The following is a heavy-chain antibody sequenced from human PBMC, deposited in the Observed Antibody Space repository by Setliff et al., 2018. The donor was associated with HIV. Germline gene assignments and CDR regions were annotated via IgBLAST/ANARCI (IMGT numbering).Heavy chain of an antibody. V-gene: IGHV1-8*03. CDR2: MNPNSGNT. D-gene: IGHD5-12*01. CDR3: ARGYSGYDSYYFDY. CDR1: GGTFSSYA. J-gene: IGHJ4*02. Sequence: ASVKVSCKASGGTFSSYAISWVRQATGQGLEWMGWMNPNSGNTGYAQKFQGRVTITRKTSISTAFMELSSLRSEDTAVYYCARGYSGYDSYYFDYWGQGTLVTSPQ.